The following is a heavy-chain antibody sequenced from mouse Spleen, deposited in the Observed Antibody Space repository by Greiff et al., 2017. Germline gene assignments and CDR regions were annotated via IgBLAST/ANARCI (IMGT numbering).Heavy chain of an antibody. V-gene: IGHV1-50*01. J-gene: IGHJ3*01. Sequence: QVQLKQSGAELVKPGASVKLSCKASGYTFTSYWMQWVKQRPGQGLEWIGEIDPSDSYTNYNQKFKGKATLTVDTSSSTAYMQLSSLTSEDSAVYYCSRLYQTWFAYWGQGTLVTVSA. CDR2: IDPSDSYT. CDR3: SRLYQTWFAY. CDR1: GYTFTSYW. D-gene: IGHD2-12*01.